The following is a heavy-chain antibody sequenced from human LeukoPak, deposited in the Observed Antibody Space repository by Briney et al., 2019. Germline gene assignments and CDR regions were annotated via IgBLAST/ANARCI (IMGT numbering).Heavy chain of an antibody. V-gene: IGHV3-30*03. Sequence: GGSLRLSCAASGFTFSRYGMHWVRQAPGKGLEWVAVTSYDGTKKDYADHVKGRFTISRDNSQNTQYLQMNSLRAEDTAVYYCARVGYYASGPFSYFDYWGQGTLVTVSS. CDR2: TSYDGTKK. CDR3: ARVGYYASGPFSYFDY. CDR1: GFTFSRYG. J-gene: IGHJ4*02. D-gene: IGHD3-10*01.